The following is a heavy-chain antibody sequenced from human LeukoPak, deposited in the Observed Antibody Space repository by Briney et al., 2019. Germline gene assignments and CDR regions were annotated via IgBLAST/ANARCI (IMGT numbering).Heavy chain of an antibody. D-gene: IGHD3-10*01. CDR1: GFTFSSYA. CDR3: AKGEMVRGATVMPNDP. J-gene: IGHJ5*02. Sequence: PGGSLRLSCAASGFTFSSYAMSWVRQAPGKGLEWVSAISGSGGSTYYADSVKGRFTISRDNSKNTLYLQMNSLRAEDTAVYYCAKGEMVRGATVMPNDPWGQGTLVTVSS. V-gene: IGHV3-23*01. CDR2: ISGSGGST.